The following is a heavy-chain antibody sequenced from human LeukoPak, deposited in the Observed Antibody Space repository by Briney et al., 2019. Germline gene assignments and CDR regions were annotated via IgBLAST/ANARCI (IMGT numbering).Heavy chain of an antibody. CDR3: ARLQYFDSKLSFDS. J-gene: IGHJ4*02. CDR1: GGSISSSSYY. CDR2: IYYSGST. Sequence: SETLSLTCTVSGGSISSSSYYWSWIRQPPGKGLEWIGYIYYSGSTNYSPSLKSRVTISVDTSKNQFSLKLSSVTAADTAVYYCARLQYFDSKLSFDSWGQGTLVTVSS. V-gene: IGHV4-61*01. D-gene: IGHD3-9*01.